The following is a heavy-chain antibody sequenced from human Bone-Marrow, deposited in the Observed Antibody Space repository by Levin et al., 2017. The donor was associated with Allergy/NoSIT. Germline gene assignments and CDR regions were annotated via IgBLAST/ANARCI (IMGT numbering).Heavy chain of an antibody. Sequence: SETLSLTCTVSGGSISSSSYYWGWIRQPPGKGLEWIGSIYYSGSTYYNPSLKSRVTISVDTSKNQFSLKLSSVTAADTAVYYCARADFWSGYLRTGFDPWGQGTLVTVSS. CDR2: IYYSGST. J-gene: IGHJ5*02. D-gene: IGHD3-3*01. V-gene: IGHV4-39*01. CDR3: ARADFWSGYLRTGFDP. CDR1: GGSISSSSYY.